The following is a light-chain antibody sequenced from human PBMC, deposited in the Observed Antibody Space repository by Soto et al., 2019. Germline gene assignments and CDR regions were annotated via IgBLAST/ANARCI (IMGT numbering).Light chain of an antibody. Sequence: QSVLTQPRSMSGSPGQSVTISCTGSSSDVGAYNRVSWYQNHPDEAPKLMIYDVYKRPSGVPERFSGSESGDTASLTISGLRTEDEADYFCCSYAGSYTWVCGTGTKLTVL. CDR2: DVY. V-gene: IGLV2-11*01. J-gene: IGLJ1*01. CDR3: CSYAGSYTWV. CDR1: SSDVGAYNR.